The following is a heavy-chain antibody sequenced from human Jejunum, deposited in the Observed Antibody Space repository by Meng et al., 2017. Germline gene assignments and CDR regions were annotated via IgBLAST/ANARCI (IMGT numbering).Heavy chain of an antibody. Sequence: QVKPRAAGPGLVKPSGTLSRTCAVSGGSISSTNWWSWVRQPPGKGPEWIGDVFHTGSSNYSPSLRSRVTISVDKSKNQFSLNLSSVTAADTAVYFCARRGGAYSTGHFPHFDDWGQGTLVTVSS. J-gene: IGHJ4*02. V-gene: IGHV4-4*02. CDR3: ARRGGAYSTGHFPHFDD. D-gene: IGHD6-19*01. CDR2: VFHTGSS. CDR1: GGSISSTNW.